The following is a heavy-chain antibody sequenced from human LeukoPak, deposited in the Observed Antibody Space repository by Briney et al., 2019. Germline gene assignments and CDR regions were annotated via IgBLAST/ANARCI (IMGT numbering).Heavy chain of an antibody. CDR1: GGSISSYY. CDR3: ARSIVGAPHWFDP. CDR2: IYYSGST. V-gene: IGHV4-59*01. J-gene: IGHJ5*02. D-gene: IGHD1-26*01. Sequence: PSETLSLTCTVSGGSISSYYWSWIRQPPGKGLEWIGYIYYSGSTNYNPSPKSRVTISVDTSKNQFSLKLSSVTAADTAVYYCARSIVGAPHWFDPWGQGTLVTVSS.